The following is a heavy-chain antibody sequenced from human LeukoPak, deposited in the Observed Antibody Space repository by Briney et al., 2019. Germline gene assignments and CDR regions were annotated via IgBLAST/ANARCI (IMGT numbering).Heavy chain of an antibody. Sequence: ASVKVSCKASGYTFTSYGISWVRQAPGQGLEWMGWISAYNGNTNYAQKLQGRVTMTTDTSTSTAYMELRSLRSDDMAVYYCARATFWSGYYTSFEHYRGSYYYYYMDVWGKGTTVTVSS. J-gene: IGHJ6*03. V-gene: IGHV1-18*03. CDR3: ARATFWSGYYTSFEHYRGSYYYYYMDV. CDR2: ISAYNGNT. CDR1: GYTFTSYG. D-gene: IGHD3-3*01.